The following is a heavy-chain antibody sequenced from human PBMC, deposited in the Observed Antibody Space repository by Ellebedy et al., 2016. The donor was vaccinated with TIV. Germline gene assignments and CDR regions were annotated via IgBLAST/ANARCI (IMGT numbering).Heavy chain of an antibody. Sequence: GGSLRLSCAASGFTFSNYWMTWVRQAPGKGLEWVANIKQDGSEKYYVDSVEGRFSISRDNAKKSLYLQMNSLTDEDTVVYYCARDQWLGRAYYFDYWGQGTLVTVSS. CDR2: IKQDGSEK. V-gene: IGHV3-7*01. CDR1: GFTFSNYW. D-gene: IGHD6-19*01. J-gene: IGHJ4*01. CDR3: ARDQWLGRAYYFDY.